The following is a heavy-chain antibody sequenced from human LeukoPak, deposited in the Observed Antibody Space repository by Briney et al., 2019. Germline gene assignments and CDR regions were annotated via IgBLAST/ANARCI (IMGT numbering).Heavy chain of an antibody. D-gene: IGHD3-16*01. J-gene: IGHJ3*02. Sequence: GGSLRLSRVASPSTLSSFGMNWVCHAPWKWLECISGISSSGTTIYYADSVKGRFTISRDDAKNSLYLQMNSLRDEDTAVYYCARESPTSHNAFDIWGQGTMVTVSS. CDR3: ARESPTSHNAFDI. CDR1: PSTLSSFG. CDR2: ISSSGTTI. V-gene: IGHV3-48*02.